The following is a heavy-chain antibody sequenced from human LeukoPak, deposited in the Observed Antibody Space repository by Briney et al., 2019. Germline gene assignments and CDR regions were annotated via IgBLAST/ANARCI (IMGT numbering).Heavy chain of an antibody. J-gene: IGHJ5*02. V-gene: IGHV4-4*02. D-gene: IGHD6-19*01. CDR2: IYYSGST. Sequence: SGTLSLTCAVSGGSISSSNWWSWVRQPPGKGLEWIGYIYYSGSTNYNPSLKSRVTISVDTSKNQFSLKLSSVTAADTAVYYCARDRQWLGHNWFDPWGQGTLVTVSS. CDR1: GGSISSSNW. CDR3: ARDRQWLGHNWFDP.